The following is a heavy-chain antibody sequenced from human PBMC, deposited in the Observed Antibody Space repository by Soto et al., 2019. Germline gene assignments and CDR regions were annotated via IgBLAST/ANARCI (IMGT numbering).Heavy chain of an antibody. Sequence: QVQLVQSGGEVKKPGASVKVSCKASGYTFTSYGISWVRQAPGQGLEWVGWIHTYNGNPNFAQELQSRATLTTDTTTRAAYMELRSVRADDTAVYYGARDSDYIIAYWGQGTLVTVSS. CDR1: GYTFTSYG. CDR3: ARDSDYIIAY. D-gene: IGHD4-4*01. J-gene: IGHJ4*02. CDR2: IHTYNGNP. V-gene: IGHV1-18*01.